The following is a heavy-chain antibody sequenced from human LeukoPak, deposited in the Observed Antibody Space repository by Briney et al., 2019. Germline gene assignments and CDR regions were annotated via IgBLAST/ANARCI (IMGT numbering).Heavy chain of an antibody. D-gene: IGHD3-22*01. CDR1: GNYW. CDR3: SRSAYYDGSGNYYDY. CDR2: ISDGRSTT. V-gene: IGHV3-74*01. Sequence: GGSLRLSCAASGNYWMHWVRQAPGKGLVWVSRISDGRSTTTYADSVKGRFTISRDNAKNTLYLQMNGLRAEDTAVYYCSRSAYYDGSGNYYDYWGQGTLVTVSS. J-gene: IGHJ4*02.